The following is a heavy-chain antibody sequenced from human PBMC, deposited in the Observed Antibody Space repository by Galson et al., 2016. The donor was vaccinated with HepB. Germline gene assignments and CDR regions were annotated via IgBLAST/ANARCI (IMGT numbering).Heavy chain of an antibody. D-gene: IGHD3-16*01. Sequence: TLSLTCSVSGDSFNSGGYYWNWIRQHPGKGLEWIGYIYFFTGSTYYSPSLKSRVTISVDTSKNQFSLDLSSVTAADTAVYYCAGSFAIRKGVHGGVDYWGQGTLVTVSS. CDR1: GDSFNSGGYY. J-gene: IGHJ4*02. CDR3: AGSFAIRKGVHGGVDY. V-gene: IGHV4-31*03. CDR2: IYFFTGST.